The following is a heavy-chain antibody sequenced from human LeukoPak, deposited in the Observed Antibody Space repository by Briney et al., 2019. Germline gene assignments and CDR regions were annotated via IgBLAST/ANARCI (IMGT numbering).Heavy chain of an antibody. J-gene: IGHJ4*02. CDR3: AKENWVYNWKYDSSGSGINY. CDR1: GYTFTSYY. V-gene: IGHV1-46*01. CDR2: INPSGGST. Sequence: GASVKVSCKASGYTFTSYYMHWVRQAPGQGLEWMGIINPSGGSTSYAQKFQGRVTMTRDMSTSTVYMELSSLRSEDTAVYYCAKENWVYNWKYDSSGSGINYWGQGTLVTVSS. D-gene: IGHD3-22*01.